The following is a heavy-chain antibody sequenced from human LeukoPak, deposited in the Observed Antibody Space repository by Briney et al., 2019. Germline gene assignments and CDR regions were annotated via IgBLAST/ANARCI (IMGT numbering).Heavy chain of an antibody. CDR2: IIPIFGTA. CDR1: GGTFSSYA. J-gene: IGHJ6*03. D-gene: IGHD3-3*01. Sequence: SVKVSCMASGGTFSSYAISWVRQAPGQGLEWMGGIIPIFGTANYAQKFQGRVTITTDESTSTAYMELSSLRSEDTAVYYCARDGSYDFWSGRRYYYYYMDVWGRGTTVTVSS. V-gene: IGHV1-69*05. CDR3: ARDGSYDFWSGRRYYYYYMDV.